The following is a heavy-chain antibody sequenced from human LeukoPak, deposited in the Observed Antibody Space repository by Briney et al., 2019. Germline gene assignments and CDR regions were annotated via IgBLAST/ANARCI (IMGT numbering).Heavy chain of an antibody. D-gene: IGHD5-12*01. V-gene: IGHV3-23*01. CDR2: ISGSGGST. J-gene: IGHJ6*02. Sequence: GGSLRLSCEASGITFSSYAMSWVRQAPGKGLEWVSGISGSGGSTYYTDSVKGLFTISRDNSKNTLYLQMNSLRAEDTALYYCAKGRGPWLYYGMDVWGQGTTVTVSS. CDR1: GITFSSYA. CDR3: AKGRGPWLYYGMDV.